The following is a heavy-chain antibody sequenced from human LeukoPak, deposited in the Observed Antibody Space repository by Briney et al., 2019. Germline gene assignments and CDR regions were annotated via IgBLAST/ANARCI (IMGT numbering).Heavy chain of an antibody. CDR1: GFTVSSNY. V-gene: IGHV3-7*01. Sequence: PGGSLRLSCAASGFTVSSNYMSWVRQAPGKGLEWVANIKQDGSGKYYVDSVKGRFTISRDNAKNSLYLQMNSLRAEDTAVYYCARGYSSSSRHLWFDYWGQGTLVTVSS. CDR3: ARGYSSSSRHLWFDY. CDR2: IKQDGSGK. D-gene: IGHD6-6*01. J-gene: IGHJ4*02.